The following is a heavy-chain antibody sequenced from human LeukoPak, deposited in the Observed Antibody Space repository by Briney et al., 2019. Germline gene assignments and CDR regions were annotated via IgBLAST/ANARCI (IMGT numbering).Heavy chain of an antibody. V-gene: IGHV3-23*01. Sequence: GGSLRLSCEASGFTFSSYAMSWVRQAPGKGLEWVSAILGSGGTTYYADSVKGRFTISRDNSKNTMYLQMNSLRAEDTAIFYCAKYERVAGRPWYFDYWGQGTLVTVSS. CDR3: AKYERVAGRPWYFDY. CDR1: GFTFSSYA. J-gene: IGHJ4*02. D-gene: IGHD6-19*01. CDR2: ILGSGGTT.